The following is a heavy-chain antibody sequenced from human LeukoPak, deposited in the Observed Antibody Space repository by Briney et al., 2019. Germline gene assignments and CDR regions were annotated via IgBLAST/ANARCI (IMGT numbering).Heavy chain of an antibody. CDR3: ANAANMVRGVIVY. V-gene: IGHV3-64*04. CDR2: ISSNGGTT. CDR1: GFTFSSYA. D-gene: IGHD3-10*01. J-gene: IGHJ4*02. Sequence: PGGSLRLSCSASGFTFSSYAMHWVRQAPGRGLEYVSAISSNGGTTYYADSVKGRFTISRDNSKNTLYLQMNSLRAEDTAVYYCANAANMVRGVIVYWGQGTLVTVSS.